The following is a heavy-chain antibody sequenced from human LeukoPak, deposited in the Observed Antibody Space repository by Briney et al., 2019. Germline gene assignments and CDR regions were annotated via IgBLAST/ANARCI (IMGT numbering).Heavy chain of an antibody. CDR2: ISGSGGST. D-gene: IGHD3-16*02. J-gene: IGHJ3*02. Sequence: GGSLRLSCAASGFTFSSYAMSWVRQAPGKGLEWVSAISGSGGSTYYADSVKGRFTISRDNAKNSLYLQMNSLRAEDTAVYYCARGKGVIVIGYAFDIWGQGTMVTVSS. CDR1: GFTFSSYA. V-gene: IGHV3-23*01. CDR3: ARGKGVIVIGYAFDI.